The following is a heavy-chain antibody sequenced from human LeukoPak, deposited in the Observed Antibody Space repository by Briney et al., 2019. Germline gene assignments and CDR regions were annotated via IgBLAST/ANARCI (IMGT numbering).Heavy chain of an antibody. CDR1: GYTLTELS. CDR3: ATGEPTAMVDEYYFDY. CDR2: FDPEDGET. D-gene: IGHD5-18*01. J-gene: IGHJ4*02. Sequence: ASVKVSCKVSGYTLTELSMHWVRQAPGKGLEWMGGFDPEDGETIYAQKFQGRVTMTEGTSTDTAYMELSSLRSEDTAVYYCATGEPTAMVDEYYFDYWGQGTLVTVSS. V-gene: IGHV1-24*01.